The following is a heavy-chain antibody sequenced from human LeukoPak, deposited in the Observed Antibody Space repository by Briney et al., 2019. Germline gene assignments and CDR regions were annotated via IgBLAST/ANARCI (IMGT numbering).Heavy chain of an antibody. V-gene: IGHV1-24*01. CDR1: GSSLSELS. J-gene: IGHJ4*02. CDR3: AAGRPYSLLDY. CDR2: FDVIDSET. Sequence: GASVKVSCTVSGSSLSELSLYWVRQAPGKGLEWMGGFDVIDSETFYAQKFQGRVTMTEDSSTDTAYMELRSLTSDDTALYYCAAGRPYSLLDYWGQGTLVTVPS. D-gene: IGHD5-18*01.